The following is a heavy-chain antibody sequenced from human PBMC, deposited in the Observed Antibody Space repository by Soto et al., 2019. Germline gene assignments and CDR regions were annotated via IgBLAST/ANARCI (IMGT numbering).Heavy chain of an antibody. Sequence: PSETLSLTCAVYGGSFSGYYWSWIRQPPGKGLEWIGEINHSGSTNYNPSLKSRVTISVDTSKNQFSLKLSSVTAADTAVYYCARDQYDFRSGSYYYALGVWGQGTKVTVSS. J-gene: IGHJ6*02. CDR2: INHSGST. CDR3: ARDQYDFRSGSYYYALGV. CDR1: GGSFSGYY. D-gene: IGHD3-3*01. V-gene: IGHV4-34*01.